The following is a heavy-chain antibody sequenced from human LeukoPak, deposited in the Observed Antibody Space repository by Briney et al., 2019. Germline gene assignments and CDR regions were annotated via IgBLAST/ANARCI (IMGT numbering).Heavy chain of an antibody. CDR1: GGSISSYY. Sequence: SETLSLTCTVSGGSISSYYWSWIRQPPGKGLEWIGYIYYSGSTNYNPSLKSRVTISVDTSKNQFSLKLSSVTAADTAVYYCARGAAAAADFDYWGQGTLVTVSS. CDR3: ARGAAAAADFDY. J-gene: IGHJ4*02. V-gene: IGHV4-59*08. CDR2: IYYSGST. D-gene: IGHD6-13*01.